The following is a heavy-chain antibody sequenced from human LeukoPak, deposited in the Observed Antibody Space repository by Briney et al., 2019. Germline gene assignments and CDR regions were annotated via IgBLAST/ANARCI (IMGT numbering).Heavy chain of an antibody. CDR2: IYYSGNT. J-gene: IGHJ6*02. CDR3: ARLRSTYRGSLYYNGMDV. D-gene: IGHD3-10*01. CDR1: GGSISRYY. Sequence: PSETLSLPCTVSGGSISRYYWRWIRQPPGKGLEWIGDIYYSGNTKYKPSLKSRATISVDTAKNQFSLKVTSVTAADTAVYYCARLRSTYRGSLYYNGMDVWGQGTSVTVSS. V-gene: IGHV4-59*08.